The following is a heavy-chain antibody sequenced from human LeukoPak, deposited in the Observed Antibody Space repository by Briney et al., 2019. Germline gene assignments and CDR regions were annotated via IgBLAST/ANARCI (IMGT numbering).Heavy chain of an antibody. Sequence: PSETLSLTCIVSGGSISRSSYYWGWLRQPPGKGLEWIGSISDSGSTYYSPSLKSRVTISVDTSKNQFSLKLRFVTAADTAVYYCARGPLIVVVPAAQNELDYWGQGTLVTVSS. D-gene: IGHD2-2*01. CDR3: ARGPLIVVVPAAQNELDY. CDR1: GGSISRSSYY. J-gene: IGHJ4*02. V-gene: IGHV4-39*01. CDR2: ISDSGST.